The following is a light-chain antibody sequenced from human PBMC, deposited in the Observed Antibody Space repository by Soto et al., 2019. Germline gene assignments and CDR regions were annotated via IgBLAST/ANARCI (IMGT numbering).Light chain of an antibody. CDR2: DAS. J-gene: IGKJ3*01. CDR1: QSVSSL. Sequence: EIVLTQSPATLSLSPGERATLSCRASQSVSSLLAWYQQKPGQPPRLLIYDASNRATGIPARFSGSGSGTDFTLTISSLEPEDFAIYYCHQRSNWPPSFGPGTTVDI. CDR3: HQRSNWPPS. V-gene: IGKV3-11*01.